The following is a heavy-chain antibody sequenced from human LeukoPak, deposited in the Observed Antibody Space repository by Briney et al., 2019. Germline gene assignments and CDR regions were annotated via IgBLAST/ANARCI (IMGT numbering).Heavy chain of an antibody. D-gene: IGHD3-22*01. Sequence: GGSLRLSCAASGFTFSSFEVNWVRQAPGKGLEWISHVSHTFDIKYADSVKGRFTISRDNAKNSQYLQMTSLRAQDTGIYYCARSSGSYRPFDSWGQGTLVIVSS. CDR2: VSHTFDI. CDR3: ARSSGSYRPFDS. V-gene: IGHV3-48*03. J-gene: IGHJ4*02. CDR1: GFTFSSFE.